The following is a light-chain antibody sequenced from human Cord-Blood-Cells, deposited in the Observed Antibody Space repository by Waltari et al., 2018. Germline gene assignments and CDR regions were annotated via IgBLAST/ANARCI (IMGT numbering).Light chain of an antibody. CDR1: QRISSW. J-gene: IGKJ2*01. CDR2: KAS. CDR3: QQYNSYPYT. V-gene: IGKV1-5*03. Sequence: DIQMTQSPSTLSASVGDRVTITCRASQRISSWLAWYQQKPGKAPKLLIYKASSLESGVPSWCSGSGSGTEFTLTISSLQPDDFATYYCQQYNSYPYTFGQGTKLEIK.